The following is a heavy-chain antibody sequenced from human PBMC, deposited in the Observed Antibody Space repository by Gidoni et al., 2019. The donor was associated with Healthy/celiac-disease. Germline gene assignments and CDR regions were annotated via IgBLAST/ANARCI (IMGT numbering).Heavy chain of an antibody. Sequence: QVQLVQSGAEVKKPGSSVKVSCQASGGTFSSYAISWVRQAPGQGLEWMGGIIPIFGTANYAQKFQGRVTITADESTSTAYMELSSLRSEDTAVDCCARSPLTQVGVGSYFDLWGRGTLVTVSS. CDR3: ARSPLTQVGVGSYFDL. J-gene: IGHJ2*01. V-gene: IGHV1-69*01. CDR2: IIPIFGTA. D-gene: IGHD2-15*01. CDR1: GGTFSSYA.